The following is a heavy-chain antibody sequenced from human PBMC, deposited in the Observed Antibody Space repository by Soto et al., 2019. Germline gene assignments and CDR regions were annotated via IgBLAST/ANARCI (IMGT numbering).Heavy chain of an antibody. CDR3: ARGDYGGNSFYYYYYGMDV. V-gene: IGHV1-69*13. CDR1: GGTSSSYA. J-gene: IGHJ6*02. D-gene: IGHD4-17*01. Sequence: SVKVSCKASGGTSSSYAISWVRQAPGQGLEWMGGIIPIFGTANYAQKFQGRVTITADESTSTAYMELSSLRSEDTAVYYCARGDYGGNSFYYYYYGMDVWGQGTTVTVSS. CDR2: IIPIFGTA.